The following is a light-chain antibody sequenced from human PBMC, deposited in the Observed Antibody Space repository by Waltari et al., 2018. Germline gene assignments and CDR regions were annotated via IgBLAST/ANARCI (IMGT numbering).Light chain of an antibody. CDR2: GAS. J-gene: IGKJ4*01. CDR3: QQSYT. Sequence: DIQMTQSPSSLSASVGEKVTITCRASQSISEYLNWYQQKPGKAPKLLIYGASSLQSGVPSRFSGSGSGTDFTLSITSLQPEESATYYCQQSYTFGGGTKVEIK. CDR1: QSISEY. V-gene: IGKV1-39*01.